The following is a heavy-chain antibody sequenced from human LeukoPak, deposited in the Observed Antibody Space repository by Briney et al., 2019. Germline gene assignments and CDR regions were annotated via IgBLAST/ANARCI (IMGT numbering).Heavy chain of an antibody. J-gene: IGHJ2*01. D-gene: IGHD6-19*01. CDR3: ARVSVAGDWYFDL. CDR2: ISSSSSYI. CDR1: GFTFSSYS. V-gene: IGHV3-21*01. Sequence: GGSLRLSCAASGFTFSSYSMNWVRQAPGKGLEWVSSISSSSSYIYYADSVKGRFTISRENAKNSLYLQMNSLRAGDTAVYYCARVSVAGDWYFDLWGRGTLVTVSS.